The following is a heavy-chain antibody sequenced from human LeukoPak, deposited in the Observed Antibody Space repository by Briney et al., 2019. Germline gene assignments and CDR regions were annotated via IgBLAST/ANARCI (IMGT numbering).Heavy chain of an antibody. Sequence: PSETLSLTCTVSGDSISSYYWSWIRQPPGKGLEWIGYIYYSGSTNYNPSLKSRVTISVDTSKNQFSLKLSSVTAADTAVYYCARGRIAVAGTKNYFDYWGQGTLVTVSS. CDR2: IYYSGST. CDR1: GDSISSYY. V-gene: IGHV4-59*01. J-gene: IGHJ4*02. CDR3: ARGRIAVAGTKNYFDY. D-gene: IGHD6-19*01.